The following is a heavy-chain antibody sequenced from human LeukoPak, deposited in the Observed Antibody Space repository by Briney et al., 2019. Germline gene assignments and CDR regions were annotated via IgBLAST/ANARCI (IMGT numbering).Heavy chain of an antibody. D-gene: IGHD6-19*01. CDR1: GGSISSYY. CDR3: ARVKSTAVAGIDY. V-gene: IGHV4-59*01. J-gene: IGHJ4*02. CDR2: IYYSGST. Sequence: SETLSLTCTVSGGSISSYYWSWTRQPPGKGLEWIGYIYYSGSTNYNPSLKSRVTISVDTSKNQFSLKLSSVTAADTAVYYCARVKSTAVAGIDYWGQGTLVTVSS.